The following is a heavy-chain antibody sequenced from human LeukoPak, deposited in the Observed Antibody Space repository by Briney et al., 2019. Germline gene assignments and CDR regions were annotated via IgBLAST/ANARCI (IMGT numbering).Heavy chain of an antibody. CDR2: IYYSGST. CDR3: ARHDGSGLYY. CDR1: GGSISSSSYY. V-gene: IGHV4-39*01. J-gene: IGHJ4*02. Sequence: PSETLSLTCTVSGGSISSSSYYWGWIRHPPGKGLEWIGSIYYSGSTYYNPSLKSRVTISVDTSKNQFSLKLSSVTAADTAVYYCARHDGSGLYYWGQGTLVTVSS. D-gene: IGHD3-10*01.